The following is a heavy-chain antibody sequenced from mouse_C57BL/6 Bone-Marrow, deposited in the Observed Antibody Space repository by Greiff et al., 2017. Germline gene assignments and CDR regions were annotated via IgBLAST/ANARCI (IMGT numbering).Heavy chain of an antibody. J-gene: IGHJ3*01. CDR1: GYTFTSYW. V-gene: IGHV1-64*01. Sequence: VQLQQSGAELVKPGASVKLSCKASGYTFTSYWMHWVKQRPGQGLEWIGKIHPNSGSTNYNEKFKSKATLTVDKSSSTAYMQLSSLASEDSAVYYCVLWFRLFAYWGQGTLVTVSA. CDR2: IHPNSGST. CDR3: VLWFRLFAY. D-gene: IGHD2-2*01.